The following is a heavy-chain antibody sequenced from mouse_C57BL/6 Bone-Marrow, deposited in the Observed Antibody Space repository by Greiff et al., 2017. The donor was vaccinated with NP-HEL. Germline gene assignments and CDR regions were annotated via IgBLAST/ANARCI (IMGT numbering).Heavy chain of an antibody. J-gene: IGHJ4*01. Sequence: QVQLKESGAELVRPGASVTLSCKASGYTFTDYEMHWVKPTPVHGLEWIGAIDPETGGTAYNQKFKGKAILTADKSSSTAYMELRSLTSEDSAVYYCTRSSYPFYAMDYWGQGTSVTVSS. V-gene: IGHV1-15*01. D-gene: IGHD1-1*01. CDR1: GYTFTDYE. CDR2: IDPETGGT. CDR3: TRSSYPFYAMDY.